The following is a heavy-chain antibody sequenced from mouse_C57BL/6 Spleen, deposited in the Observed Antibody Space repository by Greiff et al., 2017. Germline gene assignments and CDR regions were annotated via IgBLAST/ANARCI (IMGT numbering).Heavy chain of an antibody. Sequence: VQLQQPGAELVKPGASVKLSCKASGYTFTSYWMHWVKQRPGQGLEWIGMIHPNSGSTNYNEKFKSKATLTVDKSSSTAYMQLSSLTSEDSAVYYCARREPVVEMDYWGQGTSVTVSS. CDR2: IHPNSGST. CDR3: ARREPVVEMDY. V-gene: IGHV1-64*01. J-gene: IGHJ4*01. CDR1: GYTFTSYW. D-gene: IGHD1-1*01.